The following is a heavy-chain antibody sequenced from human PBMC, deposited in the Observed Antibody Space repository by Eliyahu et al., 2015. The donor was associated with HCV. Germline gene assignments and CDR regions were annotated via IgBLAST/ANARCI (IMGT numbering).Heavy chain of an antibody. CDR2: ISHSGST. V-gene: IGHV4-34*01. D-gene: IGHD5-12*01. J-gene: IGHJ4*02. CDR1: XGSXSDSX. Sequence: QVQLQLWGAGLLKPSETLSLTCAVXXGSXSDSXWSWIRQPPGKGLEWIGEISHSGSTKYNPSLKSRVSISVDTSKNQFSLKLNSVTAADTAMYYCASLIPYSGYERRRGSYFDYWGQGTLVTVSS. CDR3: ASLIPYSGYERRRGSYFDY.